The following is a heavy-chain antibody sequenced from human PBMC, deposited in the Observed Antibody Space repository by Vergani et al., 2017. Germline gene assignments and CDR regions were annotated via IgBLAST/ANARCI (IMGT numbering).Heavy chain of an antibody. Sequence: EVQLVQSGAEVKKPGATMKISCKVSGYTFTDHYMHWVKQAPGKGLEWMGLVDPEDGETIYAEKFKGRVTIAADTSTYTAHFELSSLRSEDTAVYYCATPQTVTTGDMEVWGQGTTVIVSS. V-gene: IGHV1-69-2*01. CDR1: GYTFTDHY. CDR2: VDPEDGET. J-gene: IGHJ6*02. D-gene: IGHD4-17*01. CDR3: ATPQTVTTGDMEV.